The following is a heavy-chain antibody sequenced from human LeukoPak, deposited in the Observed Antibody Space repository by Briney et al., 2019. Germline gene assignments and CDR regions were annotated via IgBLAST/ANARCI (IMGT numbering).Heavy chain of an antibody. D-gene: IGHD2-2*01. CDR3: ARSLPAAPRYYYYYYMDV. Sequence: ASVKVSCKASGGTFSSYAISWVRQAPGQGLEWTGGIIPIFGTANYAQKFQGRVTITADKSTSTAYMELSSLRSEDTAVYYCARSLPAAPRYYYYYYMDVWGKGTTVTVSS. J-gene: IGHJ6*03. CDR1: GGTFSSYA. V-gene: IGHV1-69*06. CDR2: IIPIFGTA.